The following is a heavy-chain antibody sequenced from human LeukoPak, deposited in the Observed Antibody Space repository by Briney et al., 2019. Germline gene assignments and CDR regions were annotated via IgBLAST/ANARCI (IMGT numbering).Heavy chain of an antibody. CDR1: GFTFSSYA. Sequence: PGGSLRLSCAASGFTFSSYAMSWVRQAPGKGLEWVSAISGSGGSTYYADSVKGRFTISRDNSKNTLYLQMSSLRAEDTAVYYCAKQPGYYGSGSYFVDVWGQGTTVTVSS. V-gene: IGHV3-23*01. CDR3: AKQPGYYGSGSYFVDV. D-gene: IGHD3-10*01. CDR2: ISGSGGST. J-gene: IGHJ6*02.